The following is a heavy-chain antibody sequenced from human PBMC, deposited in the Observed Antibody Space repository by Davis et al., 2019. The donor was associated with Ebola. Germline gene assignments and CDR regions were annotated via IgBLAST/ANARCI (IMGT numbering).Heavy chain of an antibody. V-gene: IGHV4-34*01. J-gene: IGHJ6*02. D-gene: IGHD3-16*02. CDR1: GGSFSGYY. CDR2: INHSGST. Sequence: MPSETLSLTCAVYGGSFSGYYWSWIRQPPGKGLEWIGEINHSGSTNYNPSLKSRVTISVDTSKNQFSLKLSSVTAADTAVYYCARQGPYDYIWGSYRYPGVYYYGMDVWGQGTTVTVSS. CDR3: ARQGPYDYIWGSYRYPGVYYYGMDV.